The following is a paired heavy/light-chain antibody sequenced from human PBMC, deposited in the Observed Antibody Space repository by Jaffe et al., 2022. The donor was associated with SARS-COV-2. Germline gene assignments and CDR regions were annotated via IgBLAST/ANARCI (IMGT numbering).Heavy chain of an antibody. V-gene: IGHV1-46*01. CDR3: ARDTMVLEALTNEGGYYYVMDV. CDR2: INPSGGST. J-gene: IGHJ6*02. Sequence: QVQLVQSGAEVKKPGASVKVTCKASGYTFTSYYMHWVRQAPGQGLEWMGIINPSGGSTSYAQKFQGRVTMTRDTSTSTVYMDLSSLRSEDTAVYYCARDTMVLEALTNEGGYYYVMDVWGQGTTVTVSS. D-gene: IGHD2-8*01. CDR1: GYTFTSYY.
Light chain of an antibody. CDR1: SSNIGSNY. Sequence: QSVLTQPPSASGTPGQRVTISCSGSSSNIGSNYVYWYQQLPGTAPKLLIYRNNQRPSGVPDRFSGSKSGTSASLAISGLRSEDEADYYCAAWDDSLSGLFGGGTKLTVL. CDR3: AAWDDSLSGL. V-gene: IGLV1-47*01. CDR2: RNN. J-gene: IGLJ3*02.